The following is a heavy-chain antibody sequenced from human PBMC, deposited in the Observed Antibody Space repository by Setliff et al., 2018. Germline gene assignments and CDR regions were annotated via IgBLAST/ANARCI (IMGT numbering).Heavy chain of an antibody. CDR2: FFHTGNT. J-gene: IGHJ4*02. V-gene: IGHV4-38-2*02. CDR1: GYSISSGYY. D-gene: IGHD2-2*01. CDR3: RLAHCSNNCEEALDY. Sequence: PSETLSLTCTVSGYSISSGYYWGWIRQPTGKGLEWLGSFFHTGNTYYNPSLEGRVTISVDTSNNQFSLKLSSVTAADTAVYYFRLAHCSNNCEEALDYWSQGTLVTVSP.